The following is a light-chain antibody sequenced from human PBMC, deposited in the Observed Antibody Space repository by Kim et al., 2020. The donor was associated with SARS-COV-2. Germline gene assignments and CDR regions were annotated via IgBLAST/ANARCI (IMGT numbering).Light chain of an antibody. Sequence: GQSITHSSTGTSSDVGGYNYVSWYQQHPGKAPKLMIYDVSNRPSGVSNRFSGSKSGNTASLTISGLQAEDEADYYCSSYTSSSTWVFGGGTQLTVL. CDR1: SSDVGGYNY. CDR3: SSYTSSSTWV. CDR2: DVS. V-gene: IGLV2-14*03. J-gene: IGLJ3*02.